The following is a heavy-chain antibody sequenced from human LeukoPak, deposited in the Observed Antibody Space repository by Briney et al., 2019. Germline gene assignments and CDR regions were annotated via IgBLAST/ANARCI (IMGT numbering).Heavy chain of an antibody. V-gene: IGHV3-23*01. D-gene: IGHD6-13*01. J-gene: IGHJ4*02. CDR3: ATSPGAAAGSSGLDY. CDR2: ISDSGGSA. Sequence: GGSLRLSCAASGFTLSSYAMSWVRQAPGKGLEGVSAISDSGGSAYYADSVKGRFTISRDNSKNTLYLQMNSLRAEDTAVYSCATSPGAAAGSSGLDYWGQGTLVTVSS. CDR1: GFTLSSYA.